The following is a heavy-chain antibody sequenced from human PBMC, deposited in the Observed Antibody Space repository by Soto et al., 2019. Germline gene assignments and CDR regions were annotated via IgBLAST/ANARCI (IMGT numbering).Heavy chain of an antibody. CDR1: GGSISSYY. CDR3: ARQLEDGDYVFDY. J-gene: IGHJ4*02. D-gene: IGHD4-17*01. V-gene: IGHV4-59*08. Sequence: PSETLSLTCTVSGGSISSYYWSWIRQPPGKGLEWIGYIYYSGSTNYNPSLKSRVTISVDTSKNQFSLKLSSVTAADTAVYYCARQLEDGDYVFDYWGQGTLVTVSS. CDR2: IYYSGST.